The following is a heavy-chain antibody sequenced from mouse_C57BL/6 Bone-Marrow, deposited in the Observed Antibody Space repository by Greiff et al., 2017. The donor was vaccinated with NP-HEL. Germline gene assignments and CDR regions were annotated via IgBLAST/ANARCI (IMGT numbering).Heavy chain of an antibody. CDR2: IYPGSGNT. V-gene: IGHV1-66*01. J-gene: IGHJ1*03. CDR3: ATTVVPSYWYFDV. Sequence: QVQLKQSGPELVKPGASVKISCKASGYSFTSYYIHWVKQRPGQGLEWIGWIYPGSGNTKYNEKFKGKATLTADTSSSTAYMQLSSLTSEDSAVYYCATTVVPSYWYFDVWGTGTTVTVSS. D-gene: IGHD1-1*01. CDR1: GYSFTSYY.